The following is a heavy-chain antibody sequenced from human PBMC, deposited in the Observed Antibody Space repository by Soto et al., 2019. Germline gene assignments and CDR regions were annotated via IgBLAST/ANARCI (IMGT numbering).Heavy chain of an antibody. CDR3: AREHCSGGSCYSGWFDP. J-gene: IGHJ5*02. D-gene: IGHD2-15*01. V-gene: IGHV1-69*02. Sequence: QVQLVQSGAEVKKPGSSVKVSCKASGGTFSSYTISWVRQAPGQGLEWMGRIIPILGIANYAQKFQGRVTITADKSTSTAYMELSSLRSEDTAVYYCAREHCSGGSCYSGWFDPWGQGTLVTVSS. CDR1: GGTFSSYT. CDR2: IIPILGIA.